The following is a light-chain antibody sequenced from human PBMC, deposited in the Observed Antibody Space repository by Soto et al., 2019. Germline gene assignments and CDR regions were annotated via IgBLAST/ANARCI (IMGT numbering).Light chain of an antibody. J-gene: IGKJ2*01. CDR3: QQYNSYPYT. CDR1: QSISSW. Sequence: DIQMTQSPSTLSASVGDRVTITCRARQSISSWLAWYQQKPGKAPKLLIYHASSVESGVPSRFSGSGSGTEFTLTISSLQPDDFATYYCQQYNSYPYTFGQGTKLEIK. V-gene: IGKV1-5*01. CDR2: HAS.